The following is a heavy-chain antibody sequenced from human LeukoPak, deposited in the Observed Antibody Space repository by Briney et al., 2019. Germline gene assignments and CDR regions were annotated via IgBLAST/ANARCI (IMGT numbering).Heavy chain of an antibody. D-gene: IGHD3-10*01. CDR3: ARDRGNNWFDP. J-gene: IGHJ5*02. Sequence: GGSLRLSCAASGFTFSSYGMHWVRQAPGKGLEWVAVIWYDGSNKYYADSVKGRFTISRDNSKNTLYLQMSSLRAEDTAVYYCARDRGNNWFDPWGQGTLVTVSS. CDR2: IWYDGSNK. V-gene: IGHV3-33*01. CDR1: GFTFSSYG.